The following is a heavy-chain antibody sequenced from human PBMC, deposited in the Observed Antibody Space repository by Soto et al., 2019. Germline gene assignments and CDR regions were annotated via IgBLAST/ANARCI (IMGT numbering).Heavy chain of an antibody. CDR1: GYSFTSYW. CDR2: IDPSDSYT. J-gene: IGHJ4*02. V-gene: IGHV5-10-1*01. D-gene: IGHD3-10*01. Sequence: XESLKISCKGSGYSFTSYWISWVRQMPGKGLEWMGRIDPSDSYTNYSPSFQGHVTISADKSISTAYLQWGSLKASDTAMYYCCLDRKVREQNFDYWGQGTLVTVSS. CDR3: CLDRKVREQNFDY.